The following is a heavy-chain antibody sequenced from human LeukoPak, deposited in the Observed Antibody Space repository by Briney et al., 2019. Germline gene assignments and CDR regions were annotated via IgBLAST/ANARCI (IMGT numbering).Heavy chain of an antibody. V-gene: IGHV3-23*01. CDR3: AKMRGCADFNCYAELDS. J-gene: IGHJ4*02. D-gene: IGHD3-16*01. CDR1: GFTFSNFA. Sequence: GGSLRLSCATSGFTFSNFAMNWVRQAPGKGLEWVSVISSNGGRTYYANSVKGRFTVSRDNSKNMLYLRMNTLRAEDTAIYYCAKMRGCADFNCYAELDSWGQGTLVTVSS. CDR2: ISSNGGRT.